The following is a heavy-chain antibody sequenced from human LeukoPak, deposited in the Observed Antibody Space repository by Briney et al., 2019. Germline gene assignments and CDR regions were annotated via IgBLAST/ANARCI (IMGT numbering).Heavy chain of an antibody. Sequence: ASVKVSCKASGYIFTGYYMHWVRQAPGQGLEWMGWINPNSGGTNYAQKFQGRVTMTRDTSISTAYMELSRLRSDDTAVYYCASLSGWYDAFDIWGQGTMVTVSS. CDR2: INPNSGGT. J-gene: IGHJ3*02. CDR1: GYIFTGYY. V-gene: IGHV1-2*02. CDR3: ASLSGWYDAFDI. D-gene: IGHD6-19*01.